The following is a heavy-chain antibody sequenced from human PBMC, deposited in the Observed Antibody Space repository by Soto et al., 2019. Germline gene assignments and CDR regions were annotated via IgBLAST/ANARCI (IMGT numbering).Heavy chain of an antibody. CDR1: GFTFSSYL. CDR3: ARELRDSHIHFDH. V-gene: IGHV3-74*01. J-gene: IGHJ5*02. CDR2: INGDGSST. D-gene: IGHD2-21*02. Sequence: GGSLRLSCAASGFTFSSYLMQWVRQAPGKGLVCVSRINGDGSSTTYADSVKGRFTISRDSAKKTVYLQMNSLRAEDTAVYFCARELRDSHIHFDHWGQGTRVTVSS.